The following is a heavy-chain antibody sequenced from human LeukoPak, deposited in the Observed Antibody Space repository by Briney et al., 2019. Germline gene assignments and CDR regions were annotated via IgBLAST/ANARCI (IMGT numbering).Heavy chain of an antibody. V-gene: IGHV3-23*01. J-gene: IGHJ4*02. CDR2: ISGSGGST. D-gene: IGHD5-12*01. Sequence: GGPLRLSCAASGFTFSSYAMSWVRQAPGKGLEWVPAISGSGGSTYYADSVKGRFTISRDNSKNTLYLQMNSLRAEDTAVYYCAKSLGGYDSFDYWGQGTLVTVSS. CDR1: GFTFSSYA. CDR3: AKSLGGYDSFDY.